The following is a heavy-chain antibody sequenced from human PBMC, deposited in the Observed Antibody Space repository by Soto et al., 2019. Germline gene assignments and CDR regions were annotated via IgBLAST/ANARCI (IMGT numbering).Heavy chain of an antibody. V-gene: IGHV4-59*01. D-gene: IGHD3-10*01. CDR1: GGSISSYY. Sequence: SETLSLTCTVSGGSISSYYWSWIRQPPGKGLEWIGYIYYSGSTNYNPSLKSRVTISVDTSKNQFSLKLSSVTAADTAVYYCARAVGGILWFGVLLGTSSGVAENYYFAYWGRGTRVPVSS. J-gene: IGHJ4*02. CDR3: ARAVGGILWFGVLLGTSSGVAENYYFAY. CDR2: IYYSGST.